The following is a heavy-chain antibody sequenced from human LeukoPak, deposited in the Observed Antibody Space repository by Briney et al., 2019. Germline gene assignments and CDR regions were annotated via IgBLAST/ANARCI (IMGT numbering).Heavy chain of an antibody. Sequence: SETLSLTCAVYGGSFSGSYWTWIRQPPGKGLEWIGEINHSGSTNYNPSLKSRVTISADTSNNQFSLKLKSVTAADTAVYYCARALRQFGYYYYYMDVWGKGTTVTVSS. J-gene: IGHJ6*03. V-gene: IGHV4-34*01. D-gene: IGHD3-10*01. CDR3: ARALRQFGYYYYYMDV. CDR1: GGSFSGSY. CDR2: INHSGST.